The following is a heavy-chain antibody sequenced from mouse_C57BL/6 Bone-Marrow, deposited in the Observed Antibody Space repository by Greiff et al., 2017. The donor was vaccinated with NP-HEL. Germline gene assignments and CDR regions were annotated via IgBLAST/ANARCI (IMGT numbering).Heavy chain of an antibody. D-gene: IGHD2-4*01. Sequence: VQLQESGAELVKPGASVKLSCKASGYTFTEYTIHWVKQRSGQGLEWIGWFYPGSGSIKYNEKFKDKATLTADKSSSTVYMELSRLTSEDSAVYFCARHEERDYYDYDLFAYWGQGTLVTVSA. V-gene: IGHV1-62-2*01. CDR1: GYTFTEYT. J-gene: IGHJ3*01. CDR3: ARHEERDYYDYDLFAY. CDR2: FYPGSGSI.